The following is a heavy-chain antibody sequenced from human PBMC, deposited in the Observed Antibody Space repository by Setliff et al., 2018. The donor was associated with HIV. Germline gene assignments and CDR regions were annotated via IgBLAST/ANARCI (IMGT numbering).Heavy chain of an antibody. CDR2: IYHSGST. D-gene: IGHD5-12*01. J-gene: IGHJ4*02. CDR3: SRIVSGSDYVVDY. Sequence: SETLSLTCAVSGYSISSGYYWGWIRQPPGRGLEWIGNIYHSGSTYYNASLKSRVTISVDTSKNQFSLKLSSVTAADTAVYYCSRIVSGSDYVVDYWGQGTLVTVSS. V-gene: IGHV4-38-2*01. CDR1: GYSISSGYY.